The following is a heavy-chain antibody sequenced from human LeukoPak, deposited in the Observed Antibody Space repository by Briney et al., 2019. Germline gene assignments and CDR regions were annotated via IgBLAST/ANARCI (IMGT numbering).Heavy chain of an antibody. J-gene: IGHJ3*02. Sequence: AGGPLRLSCAASGFTFSSYAMSWVRQAPGKGLEWVSAISGSGGSTYYADSVKGRFTISRDNSKNTLYLQMNSLRAEDTAVYYCAKDRWTEVDAFDIWGQGTMVTVSS. CDR2: ISGSGGST. D-gene: IGHD1-1*01. V-gene: IGHV3-23*01. CDR1: GFTFSSYA. CDR3: AKDRWTEVDAFDI.